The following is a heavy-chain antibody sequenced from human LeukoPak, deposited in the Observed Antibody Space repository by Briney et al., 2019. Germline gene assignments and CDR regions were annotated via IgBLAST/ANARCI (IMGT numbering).Heavy chain of an antibody. J-gene: IGHJ3*02. CDR2: ISNGGDT. CDR1: GFTVTDNY. CDR3: MRSVILYFGDDSGEGDAYDI. V-gene: IGHV3-66*01. Sequence: PGGSLRLSCAASGFTVTDNYMTWVRQAPGKGLEWVSVISNGGDTDYADSVKDRFTLSRDNSKNTVSLQMSSLRVEDTAVYYCMRSVILYFGDDSGEGDAYDIWGQGTMVIVSS. D-gene: IGHD3-10*01.